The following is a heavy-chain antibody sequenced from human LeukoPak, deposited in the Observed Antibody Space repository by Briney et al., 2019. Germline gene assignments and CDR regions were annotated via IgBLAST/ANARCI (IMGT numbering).Heavy chain of an antibody. CDR1: GGSFSGYY. CDR2: INHSGST. D-gene: IGHD6-19*01. J-gene: IGHJ4*02. CDR3: ARGSPRYSSGWYNYFDY. V-gene: IGHV4-34*01. Sequence: SETLSLACAVYGGSFSGYYWSWIRQPPGKGLEWIGEINHSGSTNYNPSLKSRVTISVDTSKNQFSLKLSSVTAADTAVYYCARGSPRYSSGWYNYFDYWGQGTLVTVSS.